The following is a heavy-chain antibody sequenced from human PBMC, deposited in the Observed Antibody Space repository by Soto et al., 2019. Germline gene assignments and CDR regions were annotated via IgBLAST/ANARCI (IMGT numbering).Heavy chain of an antibody. V-gene: IGHV3-23*01. Sequence: PGGSLRLSCAASGFTFSSYAMSWVRQAPGKGLEWVSAISGSGGNTDYADSVKGRFTISRDTSKNTLYLQMNSLRAEDTAVYYCAKSSSSEDYFYSYGMDVWGQGTTVTVSS. J-gene: IGHJ6*02. D-gene: IGHD6-6*01. CDR2: ISGSGGNT. CDR3: AKSSSSEDYFYSYGMDV. CDR1: GFTFSSYA.